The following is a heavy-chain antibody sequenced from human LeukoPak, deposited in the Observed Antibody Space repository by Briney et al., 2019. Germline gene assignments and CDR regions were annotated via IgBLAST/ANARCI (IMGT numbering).Heavy chain of an antibody. Sequence: GGSLRLSCEASGLTFSDYVIHWVRQAGGKGLEWVALISYDGSTKSYANSVKGRFSVSRDKSKSTVYLQMNSLRAEDTAVYYCAKDQVGSSSAFDYWGQGTLVTVSS. CDR1: GLTFSDYV. CDR2: ISYDGSTK. J-gene: IGHJ4*02. CDR3: AKDQVGSSSAFDY. D-gene: IGHD6-6*01. V-gene: IGHV3-30-3*01.